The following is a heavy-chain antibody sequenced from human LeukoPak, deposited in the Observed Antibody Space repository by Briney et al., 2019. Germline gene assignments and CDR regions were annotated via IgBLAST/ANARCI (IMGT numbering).Heavy chain of an antibody. CDR2: INSDGSST. CDR1: GFTFSSYW. V-gene: IGHV3-74*01. CDR3: ARVSWGIAVAGTIDY. D-gene: IGHD6-19*01. Sequence: PGGSLRLSCAASGFTFSSYWKHWVRQAPGKGLVWVSRINSDGSSTSYADSVKGRFTISRDNAKNTLYLQMNSLRAEDTAVYYCARVSWGIAVAGTIDYWGQGTLVTVSS. J-gene: IGHJ4*02.